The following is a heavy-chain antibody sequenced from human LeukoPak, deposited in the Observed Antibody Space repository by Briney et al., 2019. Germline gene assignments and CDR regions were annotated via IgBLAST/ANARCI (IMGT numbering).Heavy chain of an antibody. D-gene: IGHD6-13*01. CDR3: ARGRYSSSWSHWYFDL. CDR1: GGSISSYY. CDR2: IYYSGST. Sequence: SETLSLTCTVSGGSISSYYWSWIRQPPGKGLEWIGYIYYSGSTIYNPSLKSRVTISVDTSKNQFSLKLSSVTAADTAVYYCARGRYSSSWSHWYFDLWGRGTLVTVSS. J-gene: IGHJ2*01. V-gene: IGHV4-59*08.